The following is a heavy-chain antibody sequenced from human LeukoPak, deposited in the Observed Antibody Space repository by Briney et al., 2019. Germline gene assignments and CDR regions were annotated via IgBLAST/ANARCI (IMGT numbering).Heavy chain of an antibody. CDR3: AKIPTYYDFWSGYYFDY. CDR1: GFTFSSYA. CDR2: ISGSGGST. J-gene: IGHJ4*02. Sequence: PGGSLRLSCAASGFTFSSYAMSWVRQAPGKGLEWVSAISGSGGSTYYADSVKGRFTTSRDNSKNTLYLQMNSLRAEDTAVYYCAKIPTYYDFWSGYYFDYWGQGTLVTVSS. D-gene: IGHD3-3*01. V-gene: IGHV3-23*01.